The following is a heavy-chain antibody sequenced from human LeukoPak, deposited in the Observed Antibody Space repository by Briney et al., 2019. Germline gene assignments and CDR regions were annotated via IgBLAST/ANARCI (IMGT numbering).Heavy chain of an antibody. CDR1: GFTFTSYT. V-gene: IGHV3-74*01. CDR2: INDDGSAT. J-gene: IGHJ4*02. Sequence: GGSLRLSCAASGFTFTSYTMNWVRQAPGKGLVWVSRINDDGSATFYADSVKGRFTISRDNAKNTLFLQMSSLRAEDTAVYFCAREILAPGKTHDYWGQGTLVTVSS. CDR3: AREILAPGKTHDY.